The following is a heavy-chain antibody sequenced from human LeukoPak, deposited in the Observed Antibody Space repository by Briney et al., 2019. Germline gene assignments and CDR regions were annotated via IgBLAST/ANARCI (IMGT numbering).Heavy chain of an antibody. Sequence: ASVKVSCKVSGYTLTELSMHWVRQAPGKGLEWMGGFDPEDGETIYAQKFQGRVTMTEDTSTDTAYMELSSPRSEDTAVYYCATWPLYDSSGYYDYWGQGTLVTVSS. CDR2: FDPEDGET. J-gene: IGHJ4*02. CDR3: ATWPLYDSSGYYDY. D-gene: IGHD3-22*01. CDR1: GYTLTELS. V-gene: IGHV1-24*01.